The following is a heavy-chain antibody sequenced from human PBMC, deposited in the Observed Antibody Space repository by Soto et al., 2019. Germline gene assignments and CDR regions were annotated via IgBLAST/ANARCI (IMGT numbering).Heavy chain of an antibody. V-gene: IGHV3-9*01. CDR1: GFTFDDYA. Sequence: GGSLRLSCAASGFTFDDYAMHWVRQAPGKGLEWVSGISWNSGSIGYADSVKGRFTISRDNAKNSLYLQMNSLRAEDTALYYCAKGHSSSPSHGFDYWGQGTLVTVSS. CDR2: ISWNSGSI. J-gene: IGHJ4*02. D-gene: IGHD6-6*01. CDR3: AKGHSSSPSHGFDY.